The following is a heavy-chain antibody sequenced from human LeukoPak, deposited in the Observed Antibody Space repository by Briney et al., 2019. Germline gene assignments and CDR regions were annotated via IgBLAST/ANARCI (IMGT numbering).Heavy chain of an antibody. V-gene: IGHV1-2*06. CDR2: INPNSGGT. CDR3: ARVPGSSSSMYYFDY. J-gene: IGHJ4*02. CDR1: GNTFTGYY. D-gene: IGHD6-6*01. Sequence: ASVKVSCKASGNTFTGYYMHWVRQAPGQGLEWMGRINPNSGGTNYAQKFQGRVTMTRDTSISTAYMELSRLRSDDTAVYYCARVPGSSSSMYYFDYWGQGTLVTVSS.